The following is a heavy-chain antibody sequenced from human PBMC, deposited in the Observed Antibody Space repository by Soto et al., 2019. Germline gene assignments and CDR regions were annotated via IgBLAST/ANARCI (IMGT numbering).Heavy chain of an antibody. D-gene: IGHD5-18*01. J-gene: IGHJ4*02. Sequence: SXKVSCKSSGYAXSGYYIDLVRQAPGQGLEWMGWINPNSCDTNYAQKFQGRVTMTRETSFSTAYIELSSLRYYDTAVYYCATRYSYVHFWGQGTLVTVSS. CDR3: ATRYSYVHF. CDR2: INPNSCDT. V-gene: IGHV1-2*02. CDR1: GYAXSGYY.